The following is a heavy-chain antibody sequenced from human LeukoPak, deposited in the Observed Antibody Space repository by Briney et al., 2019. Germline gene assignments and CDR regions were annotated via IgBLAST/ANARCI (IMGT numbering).Heavy chain of an antibody. V-gene: IGHV3-74*01. CDR2: INSDGSSR. Sequence: GGSLRLSCAASGFIFSSYWMHWVRQAPGKGLVWASRINSDGSSRSYADSVKGRFTISRDNAKNTLYLQMNSLRDEDTAVYYCARSDWFDPWGQGTQVTVSS. J-gene: IGHJ5*02. CDR1: GFIFSSYW. CDR3: ARSDWFDP.